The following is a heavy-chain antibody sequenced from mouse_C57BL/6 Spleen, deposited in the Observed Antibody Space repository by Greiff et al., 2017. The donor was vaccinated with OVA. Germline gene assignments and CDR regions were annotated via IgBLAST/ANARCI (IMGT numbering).Heavy chain of an antibody. V-gene: IGHV1-18*01. CDR3: ERAAFAGYNFDD. D-gene: IGHD3-2*02. Sequence: VQLQQSGPELVKPGASVKIPCKASGYTFTDYNMDWVKQSHGKSLEWIGDINPNNGGTIYNQKFKGKATLTVDKSSSTAYMELSSLTSEDTAVYYCERAAFAGYNFDDWGKGTTLTVAT. CDR2: INPNNGGT. CDR1: GYTFTDYN. J-gene: IGHJ2*01.